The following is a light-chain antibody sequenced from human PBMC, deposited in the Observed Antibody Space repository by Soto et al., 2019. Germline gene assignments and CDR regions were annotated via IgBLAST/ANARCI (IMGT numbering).Light chain of an antibody. J-gene: IGKJ4*01. CDR1: QDISKY. CDR2: DVF. V-gene: IGKV1-33*01. Sequence: DIHRTQSXCSLSASVGDRVTITCQASQDISKYLNWYQQKPGKAPKLLIYDVFNLETGVPSRFSGSGSVTHFTFTISSLQPEDVATYYCQQYESLPTFGGGTKVDIK. CDR3: QQYESLPT.